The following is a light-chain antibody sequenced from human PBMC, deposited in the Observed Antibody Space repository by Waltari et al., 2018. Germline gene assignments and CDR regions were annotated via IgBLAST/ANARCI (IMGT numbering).Light chain of an antibody. CDR1: HNVRNK. Sequence: EIVVTQSPATLSVSPGERATLFCRASHNVRNKLAWYQQKLGQAPRLLIYGASIRTTDFPTRFSGSGSETEVSLTITNVQPEDFAIYYCQQYHEWPPLAFGQGTRLEI. J-gene: IGKJ5*01. V-gene: IGKV3-15*01. CDR3: QQYHEWPPLA. CDR2: GAS.